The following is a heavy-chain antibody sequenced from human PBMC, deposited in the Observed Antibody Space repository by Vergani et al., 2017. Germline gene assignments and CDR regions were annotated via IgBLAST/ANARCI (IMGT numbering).Heavy chain of an antibody. CDR2: INHSGST. Sequence: QVQLQESGPGLLKPSQTLSLTCTVSGASVSRGTYYWTWIRQPAGKKLEWIGEINHSGSTNYNPSLKSRVTISVDTSKNQFSLKLSSVTAADTAVYYCARDRLHYDFWSAHPYYYMDVWGKGTTVTVSS. CDR3: ARDRLHYDFWSAHPYYYMDV. CDR1: GASVSRGTYY. J-gene: IGHJ6*03. D-gene: IGHD3-3*01. V-gene: IGHV4-61*10.